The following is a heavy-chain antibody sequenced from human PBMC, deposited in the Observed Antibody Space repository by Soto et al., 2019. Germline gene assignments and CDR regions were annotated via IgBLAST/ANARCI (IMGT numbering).Heavy chain of an antibody. Sequence: GGSLRLSCAASGFTVSSNYMTWVRQAPGKGLEWVSVIDSGGSTYYADSVKGRFTISRDNSKNTLYLQMNSLRAEDTALYYCARDSRNRNFFDYWGQGTLVTVSS. CDR2: IDSGGST. D-gene: IGHD2-2*01. J-gene: IGHJ4*02. CDR1: GFTVSSNY. CDR3: ARDSRNRNFFDY. V-gene: IGHV3-53*01.